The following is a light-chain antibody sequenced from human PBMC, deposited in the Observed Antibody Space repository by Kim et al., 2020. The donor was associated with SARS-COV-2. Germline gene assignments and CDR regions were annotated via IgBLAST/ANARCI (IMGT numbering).Light chain of an antibody. V-gene: IGLV3-1*01. Sequence: DKYVSWYRQRPGQSPVLVIYQNDERPSEIPGRFSGSKTGSTATLTISETQAVDEADYFCQACDSTTVVFGGGTQLTVL. CDR3: QACDSTTVV. CDR1: DKY. CDR2: QND. J-gene: IGLJ2*01.